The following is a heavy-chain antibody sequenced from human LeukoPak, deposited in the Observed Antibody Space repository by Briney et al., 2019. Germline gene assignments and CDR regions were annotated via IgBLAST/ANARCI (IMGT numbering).Heavy chain of an antibody. J-gene: IGHJ4*02. CDR3: ARDLRGTTVTV. Sequence: ASVKVSCKASGGTFSSYAISWVRQAPGQGLEWIGGIIPIFGTANYEQKFQGRVTISPDESTSTAYMELSSLRSEDTAVYYCARDLRGTTVTVWGQGTLVTVSS. D-gene: IGHD4-17*01. CDR2: IIPIFGTA. CDR1: GGTFSSYA. V-gene: IGHV1-69*13.